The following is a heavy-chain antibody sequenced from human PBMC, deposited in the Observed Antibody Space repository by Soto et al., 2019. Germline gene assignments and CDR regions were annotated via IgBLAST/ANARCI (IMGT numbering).Heavy chain of an antibody. CDR3: TKEVYGMGYYYYGMDV. CDR2: ITWNSASV. D-gene: IGHD2-8*01. J-gene: IGHJ6*02. Sequence: PGGSLRLSCAAAGFIFDDFAMHWVRQAPGKGLEWVSSITWNSASVAYADSVKGRFTISRDNAKNSLYLQMNNLRPEDEALYYCTKEVYGMGYYYYGMDVWGQGTTVTVSS. CDR1: GFIFDDFA. V-gene: IGHV3-9*01.